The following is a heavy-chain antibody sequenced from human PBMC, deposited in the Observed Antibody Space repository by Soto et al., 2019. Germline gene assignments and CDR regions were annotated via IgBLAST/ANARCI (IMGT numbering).Heavy chain of an antibody. CDR2: IIPILGIA. Sequence: QVQLVQSGAEVKKPRSSVKVSCKASGGTFSSYTISWVRQAPGQGLEWMGRIIPILGIANYAQKFQGRVTITADQFTRAAYMELSRLRSEDTAVYYCARESGDSSSEYYYYGMDVWGQGTPVPVSS. CDR3: ARESGDSSSEYYYYGMDV. V-gene: IGHV1-69*08. CDR1: GGTFSSYT. D-gene: IGHD6-13*01. J-gene: IGHJ6*02.